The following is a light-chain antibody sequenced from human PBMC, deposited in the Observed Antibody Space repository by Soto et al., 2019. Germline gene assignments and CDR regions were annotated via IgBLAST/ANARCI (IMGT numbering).Light chain of an antibody. CDR2: ANT. Sequence: QSVLTQPPSASGTPGQRVTISCSGSNSNVGSNTVHWYQHLPGTAPKLLIYANTNRPPGVPDRFSGSKSGTSASLAITGLQADDEGDYYCQSFDSSLSVYVFGTGTKVTVL. CDR1: NSNVGSNT. CDR3: QSFDSSLSVYV. V-gene: IGLV1-40*01. J-gene: IGLJ1*01.